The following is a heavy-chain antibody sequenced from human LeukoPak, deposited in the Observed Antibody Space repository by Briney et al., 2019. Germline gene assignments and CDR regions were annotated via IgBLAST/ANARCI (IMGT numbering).Heavy chain of an antibody. D-gene: IGHD1-1*01. J-gene: IGHJ4*02. CDR3: ARKGDYWNDEAY. Sequence: ASVKVSCKASGYTFTSYGISWVRQAPGQGLEWMGWISAYNGNTNYAQKFQGRVTMTTDTSTSTAYMGLRSLSSDDTAVYYCARKGDYWNDEAYWGQGTLVTVSS. CDR2: ISAYNGNT. V-gene: IGHV1-18*01. CDR1: GYTFTSYG.